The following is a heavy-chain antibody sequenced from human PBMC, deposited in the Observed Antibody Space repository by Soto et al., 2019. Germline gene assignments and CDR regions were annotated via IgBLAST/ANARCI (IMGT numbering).Heavy chain of an antibody. J-gene: IGHJ4*02. Sequence: EVQLVESGGGLVQPGGSLRLSCAASGFTFSSYAMHWVRQAPGKGLEYVSVISSNGGSTYYANSVKGRFTISRDNSKNTLSLQMGSLRAGDMAGYYCARTSGYAFDYWGQGTLVTVSS. CDR3: ARTSGYAFDY. D-gene: IGHD5-12*01. CDR2: ISSNGGST. V-gene: IGHV3-64*01. CDR1: GFTFSSYA.